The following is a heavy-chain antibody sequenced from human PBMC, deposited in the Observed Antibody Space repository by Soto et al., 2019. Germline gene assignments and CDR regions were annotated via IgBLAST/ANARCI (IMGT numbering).Heavy chain of an antibody. CDR2: LYWDDDK. J-gene: IGHJ6*02. CDR1: GFSLSTSGVG. V-gene: IGHV2-5*02. D-gene: IGHD6-19*01. CDR3: AHRRGSGWYSRILYGMDV. Sequence: ITLKESGPTLVKPTQTLTLTCTFSGFSLSTSGVGVGWIRQPPGKALEWLALLYWDDDKRYSPSQKSRLTITKDISKDQVVLTMTNVDPVDTAPYYCAHRRGSGWYSRILYGMDVWGQGTPVTVSS.